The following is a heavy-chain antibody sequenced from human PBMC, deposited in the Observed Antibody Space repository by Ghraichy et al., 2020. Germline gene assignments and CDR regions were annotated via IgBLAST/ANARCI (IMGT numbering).Heavy chain of an antibody. V-gene: IGHV3-72*01. CDR1: GFTFSDHY. D-gene: IGHD2-15*01. Sequence: GGSLRLSCAASGFTFSDHYMDWVRQAPGEGLEWVGRTRDKANRYTTEYAASVKGRFTISRDDSKNSLYLQMSSLRTEDTAVYYCTRVKPCSGGGCPGFDFWGQGTLVTVSS. CDR2: TRDKANRYTT. J-gene: IGHJ4*02. CDR3: TRVKPCSGGGCPGFDF.